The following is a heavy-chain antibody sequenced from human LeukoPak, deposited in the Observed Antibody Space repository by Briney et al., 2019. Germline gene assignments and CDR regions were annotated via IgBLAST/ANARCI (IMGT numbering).Heavy chain of an antibody. D-gene: IGHD1-26*01. CDR2: IYPGDSDT. V-gene: IGHV5-51*01. J-gene: IGHJ4*02. CDR1: GYSFTSYW. CDR3: ARPQTYSGSYYGY. Sequence: GESLKISCKGSGYSFTSYWIGWVRQMPGKGLEWMGIIYPGDSDTRDSPSFQGQVTISADKSISTAYLQWSSLKASDTAMYYCARPQTYSGSYYGYWGRGTLVTVSS.